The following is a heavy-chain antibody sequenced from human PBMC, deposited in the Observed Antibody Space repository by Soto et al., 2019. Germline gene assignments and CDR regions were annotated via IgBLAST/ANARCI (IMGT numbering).Heavy chain of an antibody. D-gene: IGHD6-19*01. J-gene: IGHJ4*02. CDR3: ARLKAVAAILGY. CDR2: INSDGSST. CDR1: GFTFSSYW. V-gene: IGHV3-74*01. Sequence: GGSLRLSCAASGFTFSSYWMHWVRQAPGKGLVWVSRINSDGSSTSYADSVKGRFTISRDNAKSTLYLQMNSLRAEDTAVYYCARLKAVAAILGYWGQGTLVTVSS.